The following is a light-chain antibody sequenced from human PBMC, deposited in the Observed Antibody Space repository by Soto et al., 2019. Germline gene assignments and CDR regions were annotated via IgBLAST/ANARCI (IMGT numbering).Light chain of an antibody. J-gene: IGLJ1*01. CDR3: CSYAGSYWGV. CDR2: ETI. Sequence: QAVVTQEPSLTVPPGGTVTLTCGSSTGTVTSGHFPYWFQQKPGQAPRTLIYETINRHSWTPARFSGSLLGGKAALTLSGALPEDEADYYCCSYAGSYWGVFGTGTKVTVL. V-gene: IGLV7-46*01. CDR1: TGTVTSGHF.